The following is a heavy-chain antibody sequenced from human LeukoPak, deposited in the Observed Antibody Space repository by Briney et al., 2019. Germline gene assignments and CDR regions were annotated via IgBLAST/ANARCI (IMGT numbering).Heavy chain of an antibody. CDR1: GFTFSDYY. V-gene: IGHV3-11*04. CDR2: ISSSSNTV. Sequence: GGPLRLSCAASGFTFSDYYMTWVRQAPGKGLEWVSYISSSSNTVYYADSVKGRLTVSRDNANNSLYVQMTNLRAEDTAVYYCARRAMGATSFDYWGQGTLVTVSS. D-gene: IGHD1-26*01. J-gene: IGHJ4*02. CDR3: ARRAMGATSFDY.